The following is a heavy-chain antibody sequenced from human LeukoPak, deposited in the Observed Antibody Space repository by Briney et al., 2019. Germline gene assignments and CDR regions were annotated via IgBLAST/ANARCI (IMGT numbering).Heavy chain of an antibody. CDR2: IYSGGST. Sequence: TGGSLRLSCAASGFTVSSSYMSWVRHAPGKGLEWVSVIYSGGSTYYADSVKGRFTISRDNSKNTLYLQMNSLRAEDTAVYYCARDTIVVRGVQYYYGMDVWGQGTTVTVSS. CDR3: ARDTIVVRGVQYYYGMDV. CDR1: GFTVSSSY. D-gene: IGHD3-10*01. V-gene: IGHV3-66*01. J-gene: IGHJ6*02.